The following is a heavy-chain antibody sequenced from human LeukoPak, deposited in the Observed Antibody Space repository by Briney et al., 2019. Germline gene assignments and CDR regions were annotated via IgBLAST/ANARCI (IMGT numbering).Heavy chain of an antibody. Sequence: GGSLRLSCVASGFTFNTYWMHWVRRAPGKGLVWVSRINNDGSSTTYADSVKGRFTISRDNAKNTLYLQMNSLRAEDTAVYYCARGDTSSDAFDIWGQGTMVTVSS. CDR2: INNDGSST. J-gene: IGHJ3*02. CDR3: ARGDTSSDAFDI. V-gene: IGHV3-74*01. D-gene: IGHD6-6*01. CDR1: GFTFNTYW.